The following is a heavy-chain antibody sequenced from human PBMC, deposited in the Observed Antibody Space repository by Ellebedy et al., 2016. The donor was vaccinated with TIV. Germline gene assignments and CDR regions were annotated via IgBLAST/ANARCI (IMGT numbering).Heavy chain of an antibody. CDR1: GYTFTSYG. D-gene: IGHD5-24*01. V-gene: IGHV1-18*01. CDR3: ARAWRDGYNFPLGDY. J-gene: IGHJ4*02. CDR2: NSAYNGNT. Sequence: AASVKVSCKASGYTFTSYGISWVRQAPGHGLEWMGWNSAYNGNTNYEQKLQGRVTMTTDTSTRTAYKELRSLRSDDTAVYYCARAWRDGYNFPLGDYWGQGTLVTVSS.